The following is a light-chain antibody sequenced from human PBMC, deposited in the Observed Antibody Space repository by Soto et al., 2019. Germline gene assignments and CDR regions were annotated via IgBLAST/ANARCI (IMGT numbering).Light chain of an antibody. CDR2: EGS. J-gene: IGLJ1*01. CDR1: SSDVGSYNL. CDR3: CSYAGRGTYV. V-gene: IGLV2-23*01. Sequence: QSALTQPASVSGSPGQSITISCTGTSSDVGSYNLVSWYQQHPGKAPKLMIYEGSKRPSGASNRFSGSKSGNTASLTISGLQAEDEADYYCCSYAGRGTYVFGTGTKVTVL.